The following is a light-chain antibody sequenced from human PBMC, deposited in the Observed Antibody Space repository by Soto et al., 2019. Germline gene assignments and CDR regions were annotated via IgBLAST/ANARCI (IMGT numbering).Light chain of an antibody. Sequence: EIVMTQSPATLSVSPGERATLSCRASQSVSINLAWYQQKPGQAPRLLIFGASTRATGIPARFSGSGSGTDFSLTISRLQSEDFAAYFCQQYNSWPLTFGGGTTVENK. CDR1: QSVSIN. CDR3: QQYNSWPLT. CDR2: GAS. V-gene: IGKV3-15*01. J-gene: IGKJ4*01.